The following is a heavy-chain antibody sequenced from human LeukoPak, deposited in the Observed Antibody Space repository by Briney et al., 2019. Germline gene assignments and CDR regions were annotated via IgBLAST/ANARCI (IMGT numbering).Heavy chain of an antibody. CDR1: GFTFSSYA. Sequence: PGGSLRLSCAASGFTFSSYAVSWVRQAPGKGLEWVSATSGSGGSTYHADSVKGRFTISRDNSKNTLYLQMNSLRAEDTAVYYCAKASRDGYNFDYWGQGTLVTVSS. J-gene: IGHJ4*02. CDR3: AKASRDGYNFDY. CDR2: TSGSGGST. D-gene: IGHD5-24*01. V-gene: IGHV3-23*01.